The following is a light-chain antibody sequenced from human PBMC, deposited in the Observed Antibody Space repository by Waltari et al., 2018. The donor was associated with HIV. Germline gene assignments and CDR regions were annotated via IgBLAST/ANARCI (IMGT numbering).Light chain of an antibody. Sequence: EIVMTQSPATLSVSLGDRATLSCRASQSVSSNLAWYQQKPGQAPRLLIYDASTRATGIPARFSGSGSGTEFTLTISSLQSEDFAVYYCQHYNNWPPWTFGQGTKVEIK. J-gene: IGKJ1*01. CDR1: QSVSSN. V-gene: IGKV3-15*01. CDR2: DAS. CDR3: QHYNNWPPWT.